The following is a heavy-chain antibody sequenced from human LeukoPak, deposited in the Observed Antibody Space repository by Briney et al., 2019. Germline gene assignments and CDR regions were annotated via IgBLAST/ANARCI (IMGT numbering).Heavy chain of an antibody. CDR2: ISSSSSTI. CDR3: ARDPGIAAAGDPY. V-gene: IGHV3-48*04. J-gene: IGHJ4*02. D-gene: IGHD6-13*01. Sequence: GGSLRLSCAASGFTFSSYSMNWVRQAPGKGLEWVSYISSSSSTIYYADSVKGRFTISRDNAKNSLYLQMNSLRAEDTAVYYCARDPGIAAAGDPYWGQGTLVTVSS. CDR1: GFTFSSYS.